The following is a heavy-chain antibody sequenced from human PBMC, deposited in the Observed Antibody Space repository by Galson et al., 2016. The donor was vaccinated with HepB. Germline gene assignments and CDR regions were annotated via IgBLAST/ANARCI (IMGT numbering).Heavy chain of an antibody. CDR1: GYRFTSYW. Sequence: QSGAEVTKPGESLKISCKGSGYRFTSYWLGWVRQMPGKGLEWMGVIYPGDSETTYSPSFRGQVTMSVDKSISTAYLQWSSLKASDSAMYFCARQRGVGGWYFDSWGQGTLVTVSS. CDR3: ARQRGVGGWYFDS. J-gene: IGHJ4*02. CDR2: IYPGDSET. D-gene: IGHD6-19*01. V-gene: IGHV5-51*01.